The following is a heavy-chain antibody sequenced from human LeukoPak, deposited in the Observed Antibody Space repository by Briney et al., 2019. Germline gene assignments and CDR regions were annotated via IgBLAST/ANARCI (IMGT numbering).Heavy chain of an antibody. CDR3: ARGMYYYDSSGYNSLDY. CDR2: INPSGGST. Sequence: GASVKVSCKASGYTFTSYYMHWVRQAPGQGLEWMGIINPSGGSTSYAQKFQGRVTMTRDTSTSTVYMELSSLRSEDTAMYYCARGMYYYDSSGYNSLDYWGQGTLVTVSS. J-gene: IGHJ4*02. V-gene: IGHV1-46*01. D-gene: IGHD3-22*01. CDR1: GYTFTSYY.